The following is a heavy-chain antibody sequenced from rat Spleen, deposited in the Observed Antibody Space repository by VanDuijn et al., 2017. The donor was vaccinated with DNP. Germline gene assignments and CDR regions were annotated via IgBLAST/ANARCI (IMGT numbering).Heavy chain of an antibody. Sequence: EVQLQDSGPGLVKPSQSLSLTCSVTGYSITSNYWAWIRKFPGNKMEWMGYISYSGGTSYTPSLKSRISISRDTSKNQFFLQLISLTTEDTATYYCARGLNYGGYNYYWYFDFWGPGTMVTVSS. CDR1: GYSITSNY. J-gene: IGHJ1*01. V-gene: IGHV3-1*01. CDR2: ISYSGGT. CDR3: ARGLNYGGYNYYWYFDF. D-gene: IGHD1-11*01.